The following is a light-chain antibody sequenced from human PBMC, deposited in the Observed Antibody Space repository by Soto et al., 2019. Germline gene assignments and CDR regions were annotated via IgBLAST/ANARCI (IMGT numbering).Light chain of an antibody. CDR1: GSNIGSNY. V-gene: IGLV1-51*01. J-gene: IGLJ1*01. Sequence: QSLLTQPPSVSAAPGQKVTISCSGSGSNIGSNYVSWYQQFPGTAPKLLIYDNNKRPSGIPDRFSGSKSGTSATLGITELQTGDEADYYCGTWDSGLNTGVFGTGTKLTVL. CDR2: DNN. CDR3: GTWDSGLNTGV.